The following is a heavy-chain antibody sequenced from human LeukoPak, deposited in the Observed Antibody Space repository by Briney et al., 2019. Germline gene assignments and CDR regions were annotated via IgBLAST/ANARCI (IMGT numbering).Heavy chain of an antibody. D-gene: IGHD3-10*01. CDR3: ARTTRTYYYGSGSYQLDY. V-gene: IGHV3-23*01. Sequence: PGGSLRLSCAASGFTFSSYAMSWVHQAPGKGLEWVSAISGSGGSTYYADSVKGRFTISRDNSKNTLYLQMNSLRAEDTAVYYCARTTRTYYYGSGSYQLDYWGQGTLVTVSS. CDR2: ISGSGGST. J-gene: IGHJ4*02. CDR1: GFTFSSYA.